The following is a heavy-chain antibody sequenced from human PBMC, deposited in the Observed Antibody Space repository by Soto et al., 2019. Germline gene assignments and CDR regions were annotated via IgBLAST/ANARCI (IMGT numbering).Heavy chain of an antibody. J-gene: IGHJ6*02. V-gene: IGHV4-39*01. CDR2: LHYSGTT. CDR1: GHSISSSSYY. Sequence: PSETLSLTCTVSGHSISSSSYYWGWFRQSPGKGLEWIGSLHYSGTTYYNPSLKSRVTTFVDTSRNQFSLRADSVTAADTAVYYCARHDWSRFYGMDVWGQGTTVTVSS. D-gene: IGHD2-2*01. CDR3: ARHDWSRFYGMDV.